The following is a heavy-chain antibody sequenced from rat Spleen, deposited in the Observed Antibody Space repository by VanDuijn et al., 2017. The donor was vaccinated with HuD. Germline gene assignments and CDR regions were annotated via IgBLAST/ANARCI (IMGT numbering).Heavy chain of an antibody. CDR2: ISSGGST. CDR3: PGDRHSPGVMDA. J-gene: IGHJ4*01. Sequence: QVQLKESGPGLVQPSQTLSLTCTVSGFSLTNYHVTWVRQPPCKGLEWIAAISSGGSTFYNSAVKSRLNIRRDTSNSQVFLKMNSLQTEDTAIYFCPGDRHSPGVMDAWGQGASVTVSS. CDR1: GFSLTNYH. D-gene: IGHD1-4*01. V-gene: IGHV2S12*01.